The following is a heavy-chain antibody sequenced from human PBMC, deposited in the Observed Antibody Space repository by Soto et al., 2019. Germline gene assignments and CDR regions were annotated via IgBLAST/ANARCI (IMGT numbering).Heavy chain of an antibody. D-gene: IGHD3-22*01. CDR1: GYTFTSYG. V-gene: IGHV1-18*01. J-gene: IGHJ4*01. CDR2: ISAYNGNT. CDR3: ARESLYYYDSSGSNDY. Sequence: XSVKVSCKASGYTFTSYGISWVRQAPGQGLEWMGWISAYNGNTNYAQKLQGRVTMTTDTSTSTAYMELRSLRSDDTAVYYCARESLYYYDSSGSNDYWGHGTLVTVSS.